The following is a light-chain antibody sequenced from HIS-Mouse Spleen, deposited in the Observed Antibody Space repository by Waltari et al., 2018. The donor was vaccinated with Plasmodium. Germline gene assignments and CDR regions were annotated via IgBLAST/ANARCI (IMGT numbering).Light chain of an antibody. Sequence: QSALTQPASVSGSPGQSITISCTGTSSDVGGYNYVYWYQQHPGKAPKLLIYEVSNRSARVSNRFSGSKASNTASLTISGLQAEDEADYYCSSYTSSSTLVFGGGTKLTVL. V-gene: IGLV2-14*01. J-gene: IGLJ2*01. CDR3: SSYTSSSTLV. CDR2: EVS. CDR1: SSDVGGYNY.